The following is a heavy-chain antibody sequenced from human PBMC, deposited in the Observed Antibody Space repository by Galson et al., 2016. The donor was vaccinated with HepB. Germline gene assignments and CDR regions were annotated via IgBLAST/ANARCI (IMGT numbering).Heavy chain of an antibody. V-gene: IGHV3-33*01. D-gene: IGHD2-21*02. CDR2: IWYDGSKK. J-gene: IGHJ5*02. CDR3: AAYCGGDCYPPP. CDR1: GFTFSRYG. Sequence: SLRLSCAASGFTFSRYGMHWVRQGPGKGLEWVAVIWYDGSKKDYADSVKGRFTISRDNSKNTLYLQMNSLRVEDTAVYYCAAYCGGDCYPPPWGQGTLVTVSS.